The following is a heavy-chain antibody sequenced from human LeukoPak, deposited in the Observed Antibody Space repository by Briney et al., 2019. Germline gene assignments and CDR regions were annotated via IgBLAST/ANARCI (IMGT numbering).Heavy chain of an antibody. Sequence: SVKVSCKASGGTFSSYAISWVRQAPGQGLEWMGRIIPIFGTANYAQKFQGRVTITTDESTSTAYMELRSLRSDDTAVYYCARVGAVAGTSFDYWGQGTLVTVSS. D-gene: IGHD6-19*01. V-gene: IGHV1-69*05. CDR2: IIPIFGTA. CDR3: ARVGAVAGTSFDY. J-gene: IGHJ4*02. CDR1: GGTFSSYA.